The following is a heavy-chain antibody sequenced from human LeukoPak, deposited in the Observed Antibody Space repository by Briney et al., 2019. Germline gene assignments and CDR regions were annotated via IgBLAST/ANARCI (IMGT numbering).Heavy chain of an antibody. J-gene: IGHJ3*02. CDR2: ISYDGNNK. CDR3: ARARYCSSISCREAFDI. Sequence: GGSLRLSCAASGFPFSSYAMHWVRQAPGKGLEWVALISYDGNNKYYADSVKGRFTTSRDNSKNTLYLQMNSLRAEGTAVYYCARARYCSSISCREAFDIWGQGTMVTVSS. CDR1: GFPFSSYA. V-gene: IGHV3-30-3*01. D-gene: IGHD2-2*01.